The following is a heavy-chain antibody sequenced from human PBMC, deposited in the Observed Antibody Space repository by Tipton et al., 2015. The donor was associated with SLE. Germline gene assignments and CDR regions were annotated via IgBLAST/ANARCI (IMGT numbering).Heavy chain of an antibody. CDR2: ISWDGGST. CDR1: GFTFDDYT. CDR3: STYDFWSGRRIPFDI. J-gene: IGHJ3*02. V-gene: IGHV3-43*01. D-gene: IGHD3-3*01. Sequence: SLRLSCAASGFTFDDYTMHWVRQAPGKGLEWVSLISWDGGSTYYADSVKGRFTISRDNVQNSVYLHMNSLRAEDTAVYYCSTYDFWSGRRIPFDIWGQGTMVTVSS.